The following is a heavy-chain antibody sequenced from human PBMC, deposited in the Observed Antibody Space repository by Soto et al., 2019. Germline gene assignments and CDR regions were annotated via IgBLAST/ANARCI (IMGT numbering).Heavy chain of an antibody. CDR2: IYYSGST. D-gene: IGHD3-22*01. CDR1: GGSISGYY. CDR3: ARARYDSSGYYYFDY. J-gene: IGHJ4*02. Sequence: SETLSLTCTVSGGSISGYYWIWIRQPPGKGLEWIGYIYYSGSTIYNPSLKSRVTISVDTSKNQFSLKLSSVAAADTAVYYCARARYDSSGYYYFDYWGQGTLVTVSS. V-gene: IGHV4-59*01.